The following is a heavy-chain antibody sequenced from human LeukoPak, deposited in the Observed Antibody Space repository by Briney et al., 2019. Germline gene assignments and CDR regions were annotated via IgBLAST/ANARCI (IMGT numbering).Heavy chain of an antibody. CDR1: GYRFTTYW. D-gene: IGHD5-12*01. CDR2: IYPGDSDT. V-gene: IGHV5-51*01. CDR3: ARQITDQSSGYDSIDY. Sequence: PGESLKISCKAPGYRFTTYWIGWVRQMPGKGLEWMGIIYPGDSDTRYSPSFEGQVTISADKSITTAYLQWSSLKASDTAMYYCARQITDQSSGYDSIDYWGQGTLVTVSS. J-gene: IGHJ4*02.